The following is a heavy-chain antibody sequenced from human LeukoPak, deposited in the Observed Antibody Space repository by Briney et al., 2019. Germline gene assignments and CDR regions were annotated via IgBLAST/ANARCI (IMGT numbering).Heavy chain of an antibody. CDR1: GGSISSYY. Sequence: SETLSLTCTVSGGSISSYYWSWIRQPPGKGLEWIGYIYYSGSTNYNPSLKSRVTISVDTSKNQFSLKLSSVTAADTAVYYCASSYGDYFDYWGQGTLVTVSS. CDR2: IYYSGST. D-gene: IGHD4-17*01. V-gene: IGHV4-59*08. CDR3: ASSYGDYFDY. J-gene: IGHJ4*02.